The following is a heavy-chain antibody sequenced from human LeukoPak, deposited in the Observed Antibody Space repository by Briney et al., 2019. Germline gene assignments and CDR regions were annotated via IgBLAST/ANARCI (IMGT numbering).Heavy chain of an antibody. V-gene: IGHV1-69*01. D-gene: IGHD3-10*01. CDR3: ARAGVYYYGSGSYYNDEGNWFDP. J-gene: IGHJ5*02. CDR2: IIPIFGTA. CDR1: GGTFSSYA. Sequence: ASVKVSCKASGGTFSSYAISWVRQAPGQGLEWMGGIIPIFGTANYAQKFQGRVTITADESTSTADMELSSLRSEDTAVYYCARAGVYYYGSGSYYNDEGNWFDPWGQGTLVTVSS.